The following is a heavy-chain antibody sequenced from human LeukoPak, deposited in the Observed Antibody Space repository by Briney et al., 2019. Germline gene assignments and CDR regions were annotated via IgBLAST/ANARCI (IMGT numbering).Heavy chain of an antibody. Sequence: PGGSLRLSCAGSGFTVSSSTMSWVRQAPGKGLEWVSNFYSDALDGITNYADSVKGRFTISRDNSQNTLYLQMNSLRAEDTAVYYCARDQYGMDVWGQGTTVTVSS. CDR3: ARDQYGMDV. CDR2: FYSDALDGIT. J-gene: IGHJ6*02. V-gene: IGHV3-53*01. CDR1: GFTVSSST.